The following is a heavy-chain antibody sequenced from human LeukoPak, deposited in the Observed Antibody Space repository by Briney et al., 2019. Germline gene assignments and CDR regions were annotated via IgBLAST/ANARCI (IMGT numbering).Heavy chain of an antibody. CDR1: GGSISGSSYN. Sequence: PSETLSLTCSVFGGSISGSSYNWGWLRQPPGKGLEWMGNMYYSGSTNYNPSLKSRVTISVDTSKNQFSLKLSSVTAADTAVYYCARLPSYGGNDYYYYMDVWGKGTTVTVFS. J-gene: IGHJ6*03. CDR2: MYYSGST. D-gene: IGHD4-23*01. V-gene: IGHV4-39*01. CDR3: ARLPSYGGNDYYYYMDV.